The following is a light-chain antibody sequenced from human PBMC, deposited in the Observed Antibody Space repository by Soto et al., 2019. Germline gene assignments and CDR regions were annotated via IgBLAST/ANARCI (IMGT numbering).Light chain of an antibody. CDR2: GAS. V-gene: IGKV3-20*01. J-gene: IGKJ3*01. CDR3: QQYGSSPFT. Sequence: EIVLTQSPGTLSLSPGERATLSCRASQSFSSSYLAWYQQKPGQAPRLLIYGASSRATGIPDRFSVSGSGTDFTLNIRRLEPEDFAVYYCQQYGSSPFTFGPGTKVDIK. CDR1: QSFSSSY.